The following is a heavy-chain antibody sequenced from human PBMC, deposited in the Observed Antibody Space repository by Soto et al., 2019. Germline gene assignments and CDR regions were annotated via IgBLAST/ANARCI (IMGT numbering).Heavy chain of an antibody. Sequence: GGSLRLSCAASGFTFSSYAMSWVRQAPGKGLEWISAVSGSGGSTYYADSVKGRFTISRDNSKDTLYLQMNSLRAEDTAVYYCASGRGRYFYYGMDVWGQGTTVTVS. V-gene: IGHV3-23*01. CDR3: ASGRGRYFYYGMDV. J-gene: IGHJ6*02. CDR1: GFTFSSYA. CDR2: VSGSGGST. D-gene: IGHD1-26*01.